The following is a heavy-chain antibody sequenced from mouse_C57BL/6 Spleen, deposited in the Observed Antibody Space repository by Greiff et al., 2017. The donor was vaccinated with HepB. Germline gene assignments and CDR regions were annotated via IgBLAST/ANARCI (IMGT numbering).Heavy chain of an antibody. Sequence: QVQLQQSGPELVKPGASVKISCKASGYAFSSSWMNWVKQRPGKGLEWIGRIYPGDGDTNYNGKFKGKATLTADTSSSTAYMQLSSLTSKDSAFSFCARSYYYGSSPWFAYWGQGTLVTVSA. D-gene: IGHD1-1*01. CDR1: GYAFSSSW. J-gene: IGHJ3*01. V-gene: IGHV1-82*01. CDR3: ARSYYYGSSPWFAY. CDR2: IYPGDGDT.